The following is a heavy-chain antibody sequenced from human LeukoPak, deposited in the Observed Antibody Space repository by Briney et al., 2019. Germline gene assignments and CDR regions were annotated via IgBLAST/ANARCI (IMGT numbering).Heavy chain of an antibody. V-gene: IGHV1-2*02. J-gene: IGHJ4*02. Sequence: ASVKVSCKASGYTFNRYHMHWVRPAPGQGLEGMGWINPNSGGTNYAQKFQGRVTMTRDTSISTAYMEQSRLRSDDTAVYYCARGGSSWPLGALYYWGQGTLVTVSS. CDR1: GYTFNRYH. CDR2: INPNSGGT. D-gene: IGHD6-13*01. CDR3: ARGGSSWPLGALYY.